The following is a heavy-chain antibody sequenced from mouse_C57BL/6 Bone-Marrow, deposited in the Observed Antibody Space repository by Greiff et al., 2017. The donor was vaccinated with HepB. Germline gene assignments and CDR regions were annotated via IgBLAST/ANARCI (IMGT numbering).Heavy chain of an antibody. CDR3: TGRPPLYYFDY. CDR2: IRLKSDNYAT. D-gene: IGHD6-1*01. Sequence: DVMLVESGGGLVQPGGSMKLSCVASGFTFSNYWMNWVRQSPEKGLEWVAQIRLKSDNYATHYAESVKGRFTISRDDSKSSVYLQMNNLRAEDTGIYYCTGRPPLYYFDYWGQGTTLTVSS. CDR1: GFTFSNYW. V-gene: IGHV6-3*01. J-gene: IGHJ2*01.